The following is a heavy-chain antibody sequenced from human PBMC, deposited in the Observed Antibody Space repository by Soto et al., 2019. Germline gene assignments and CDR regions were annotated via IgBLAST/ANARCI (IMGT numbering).Heavy chain of an antibody. V-gene: IGHV4-31*03. CDR1: GGSISSGGYY. CDR2: IYYSGST. Sequence: SETLSLTCTVSGGSISSGGYYWSWIRQHPGKGLEWIGYIYYSGSTYYNPSLKSRVTISVDTSKNQFSLKLSSVTAADTAVYYCARLSDEWSGPSYFDYWGQGTLVTVSS. D-gene: IGHD3-3*01. J-gene: IGHJ4*02. CDR3: ARLSDEWSGPSYFDY.